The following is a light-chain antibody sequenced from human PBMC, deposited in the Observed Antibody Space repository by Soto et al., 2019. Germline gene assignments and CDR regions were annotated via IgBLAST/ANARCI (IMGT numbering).Light chain of an antibody. CDR3: QQYNSHYT. J-gene: IGKJ2*01. CDR2: RVS. CDR1: QSVSGW. V-gene: IGKV1-5*03. Sequence: IQMTQSPSTLSASFGDRVTTTCRASQSVSGWLAWYQQKPGKAPKLLIYRVSDLETGVPSRFSGRGSGTEFTLTISSLQPEDFATYYCQQYNSHYTFGQGTKVDI.